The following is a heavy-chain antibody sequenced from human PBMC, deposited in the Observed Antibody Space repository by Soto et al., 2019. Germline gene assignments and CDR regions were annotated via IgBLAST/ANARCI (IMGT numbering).Heavy chain of an antibody. CDR1: GFTFSSYG. CDR2: IWYDGSNK. D-gene: IGHD2-8*02. J-gene: IGHJ6*02. Sequence: HPGGSLRLSCAASGFTFSSYGMHWVRQAPGKGLEWVAVIWYDGSNKYYADSVKGRFTISRDNSKNTLYLQMNSLRAEDTAVYYCARDLVARSYYYYYGMDVWGQGTTVTVSS. CDR3: ARDLVARSYYYYYGMDV. V-gene: IGHV3-33*01.